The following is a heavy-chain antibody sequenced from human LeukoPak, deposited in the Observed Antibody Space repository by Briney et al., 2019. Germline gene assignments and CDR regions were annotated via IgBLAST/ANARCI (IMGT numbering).Heavy chain of an antibody. J-gene: IGHJ4*02. CDR2: ISGSGSST. CDR1: GFTFSSYA. D-gene: IGHD6-19*01. Sequence: GGSLRLSCAASGFTFSSYAMSWVRQAPGKGLEWVSAISGSGSSTYYADSVKGRFTTSRDNSKNTLYLQMNSLRAEDTAVYYCAKDHGSGWYPYYFEYWGQGTLVTVSS. CDR3: AKDHGSGWYPYYFEY. V-gene: IGHV3-23*01.